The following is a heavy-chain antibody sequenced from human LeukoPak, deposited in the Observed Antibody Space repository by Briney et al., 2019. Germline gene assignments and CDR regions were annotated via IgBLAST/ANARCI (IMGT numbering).Heavy chain of an antibody. J-gene: IGHJ6*03. CDR2: ISSGRGFT. Sequence: GGSLRLSCVASGFSLSNNGVGWVRQAPGKGLEWVSGISSGRGFTYYADFVKGRFTISRDNAKNSLYLQLNSLRAEDTAVYYCARDPYSGSYSDYYYYYMDVWGKGTTVTVSS. V-gene: IGHV3-21*01. D-gene: IGHD1-26*01. CDR3: ARDPYSGSYSDYYYYYMDV. CDR1: GFSLSNNG.